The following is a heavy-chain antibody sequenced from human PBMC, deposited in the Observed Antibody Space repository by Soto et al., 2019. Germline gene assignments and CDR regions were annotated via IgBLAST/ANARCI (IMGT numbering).Heavy chain of an antibody. V-gene: IGHV4-59*08. CDR2: IYYGGST. CDR3: ARDRLDYYDSSGYYPGDYYYGMDV. J-gene: IGHJ6*02. Sequence: PSETLSLTCTVSGGSISSYYWSWIRQPPGKGLEWIGYIYYGGSTNYNPSLKSRVTISVDTSKNQFSLKLSSVTAADTAVYYCARDRLDYYDSSGYYPGDYYYGMDVWGQGTTVTVSS. CDR1: GGSISSYY. D-gene: IGHD3-22*01.